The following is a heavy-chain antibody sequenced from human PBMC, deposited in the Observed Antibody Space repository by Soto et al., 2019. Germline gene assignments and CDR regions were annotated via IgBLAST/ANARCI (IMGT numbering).Heavy chain of an antibody. CDR2: ISASNGNI. V-gene: IGHV1-18*01. CDR3: ASALPYSSCGDA. D-gene: IGHD6-13*01. Sequence: QVQLVQSGGEVKKPGASVRVSCKASGYTFTTYGISWVRQAPGQGLEWMGWISASNGNIYYGQKFQGRVTMTTDSFTSTAYMELSSLTSDDTAVYYCASALPYSSCGDAWGRGTLVTVSS. CDR1: GYTFTTYG. J-gene: IGHJ5*02.